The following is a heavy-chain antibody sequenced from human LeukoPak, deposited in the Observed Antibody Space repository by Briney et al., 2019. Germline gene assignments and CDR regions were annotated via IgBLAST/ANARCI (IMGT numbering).Heavy chain of an antibody. J-gene: IGHJ5*02. CDR3: AKSRVQGFDP. CDR2: ISYDGSNK. D-gene: IGHD1-1*01. Sequence: PGRSLRLSCAASGFTFSSYGMHWVRQAPGKGLGWEAIISYDGSNKYYADAVKGRFTISRDNSKNTLYLQMNSLRAEDTAVYYCAKSRVQGFDPWGQGTLVTVSS. CDR1: GFTFSSYG. V-gene: IGHV3-30*18.